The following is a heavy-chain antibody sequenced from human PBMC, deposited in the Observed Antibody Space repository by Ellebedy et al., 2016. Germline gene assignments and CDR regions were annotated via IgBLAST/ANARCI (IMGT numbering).Heavy chain of an antibody. V-gene: IGHV5-51*01. D-gene: IGHD5-12*01. Sequence: GGSLRLSCKGSGYSFTSYWIGWVRQLPGKGLEWMGIIYPGDSDTRYSPSFQGQVTISADKSISTAYLQWSSLKASDTAMYYCAISGYDSGAWYYYGMDVWGQGTTVTVSS. J-gene: IGHJ6*02. CDR2: IYPGDSDT. CDR1: GYSFTSYW. CDR3: AISGYDSGAWYYYGMDV.